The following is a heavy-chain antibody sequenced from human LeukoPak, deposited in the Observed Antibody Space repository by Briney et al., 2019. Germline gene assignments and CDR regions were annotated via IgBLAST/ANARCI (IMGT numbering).Heavy chain of an antibody. Sequence: PSETLSLTCAVYGGSFSGYYWSWIRQPPGKGLEWIGEINHSGSTNYNPSLKSRVTISVDTSKNQFSLKLSSVTAADTAVYYCARSLYGGNYDWYFDLWGRGTLVTVSS. CDR2: INHSGST. V-gene: IGHV4-34*01. D-gene: IGHD4-23*01. CDR1: GGSFSGYY. J-gene: IGHJ2*01. CDR3: ARSLYGGNYDWYFDL.